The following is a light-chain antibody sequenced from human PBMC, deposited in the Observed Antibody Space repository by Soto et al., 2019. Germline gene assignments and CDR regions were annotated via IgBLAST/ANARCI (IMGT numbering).Light chain of an antibody. Sequence: QSVLTQPPSASGTPGQRVTISCSGSSSNIGSNTVNWYQQLPGTAPKLLIYSNSQRPSGVPDRFSGSKSGTSASLAISGLQSEDEADYYCAAWDDSLNGYVVFGGGTSSPS. J-gene: IGLJ2*01. V-gene: IGLV1-44*01. CDR2: SNS. CDR3: AAWDDSLNGYVV. CDR1: SSNIGSNT.